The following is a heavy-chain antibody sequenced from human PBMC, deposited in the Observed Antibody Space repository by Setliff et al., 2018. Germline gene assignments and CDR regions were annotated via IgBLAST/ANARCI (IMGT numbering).Heavy chain of an antibody. CDR3: AKDDAGYCSGGSCYAPFDY. J-gene: IGHJ4*02. V-gene: IGHV3-23*01. Sequence: GGSLRLSCAASGFTFNRFAMSWVRQTPGKGLEWVSAINHSSGSTYYADPVKGRFTISRDNSKNTLYLQMNSLRAEDTAVYYCAKDDAGYCSGGSCYAPFDYWGQGTLVTVSS. D-gene: IGHD2-15*01. CDR1: GFTFNRFA. CDR2: INHSSGST.